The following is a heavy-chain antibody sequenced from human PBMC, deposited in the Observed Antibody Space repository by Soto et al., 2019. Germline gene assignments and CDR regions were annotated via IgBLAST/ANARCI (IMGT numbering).Heavy chain of an antibody. J-gene: IGHJ4*02. Sequence: QVQLVQSGAEVKKPGSSVKVSCKASGGTFSSYTISWVRQAPGQGLEWMGRIIPILGIANYAQKFQGRVTITADKSTSTAYMELSSLRSEDTAVYYCARGHRGYDPFDYWGQGTLVTVSS. D-gene: IGHD5-12*01. CDR3: ARGHRGYDPFDY. CDR1: GGTFSSYT. V-gene: IGHV1-69*02. CDR2: IIPILGIA.